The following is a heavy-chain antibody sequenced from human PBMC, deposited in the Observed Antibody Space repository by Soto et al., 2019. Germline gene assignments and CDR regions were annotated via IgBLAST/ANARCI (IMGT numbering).Heavy chain of an antibody. CDR1: GFTFSSYA. D-gene: IGHD6-6*01. CDR2: ISGSGGST. J-gene: IGHJ4*02. V-gene: IGHV3-23*01. Sequence: GGSLRLSCAASGFTFSSYAMSWVRQAPGKGLEWVSAISGSGGSTYYADSVKGRFTISRDNSKNTLYLQMNSLRAEDTAVYYCAKLPVGSSFPTSYFDYWGQGTLVTVSS. CDR3: AKLPVGSSFPTSYFDY.